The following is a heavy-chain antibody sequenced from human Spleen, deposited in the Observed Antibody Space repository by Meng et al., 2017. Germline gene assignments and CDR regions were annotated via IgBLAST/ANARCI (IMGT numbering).Heavy chain of an antibody. J-gene: IGHJ4*02. Sequence: QGQLQESGPGLVRPSETLSLTCTVSGDSVSSGSYYWSWIRQPPGKGLEWIGYIYYSGGTSYNPSLKSRVTISVDTSKNQFSLKLSSVTAADTAVYYCARQTKYDFWIIHWGQGTLVTVSS. CDR1: GDSVSSGSYY. CDR3: ARQTKYDFWIIH. CDR2: IYYSGGT. D-gene: IGHD3-3*01. V-gene: IGHV4-61*01.